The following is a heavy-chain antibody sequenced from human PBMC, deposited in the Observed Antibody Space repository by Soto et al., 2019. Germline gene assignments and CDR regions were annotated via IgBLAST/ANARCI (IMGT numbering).Heavy chain of an antibody. D-gene: IGHD1-26*01. CDR1: GGSISSGGYY. V-gene: IGHV4-31*03. CDR3: ARWVGATSFDY. J-gene: IGHJ4*02. Sequence: QVQLQESGPGLVKPSQTLSLTCTVSGGSISSGGYYWSWIRQHPGKGLEWIGYIYYSGSTYYNPSLKXGITXSXNTSKNQFSLKLSSVTAADTAVYYCARWVGATSFDYWGQGTLVTVSS. CDR2: IYYSGST.